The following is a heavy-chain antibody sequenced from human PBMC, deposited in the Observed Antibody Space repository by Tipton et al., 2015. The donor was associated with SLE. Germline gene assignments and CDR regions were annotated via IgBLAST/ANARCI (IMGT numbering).Heavy chain of an antibody. J-gene: IGHJ4*02. V-gene: IGHV3-9*01. CDR1: GFSFDDYA. Sequence: SLRLSCAASGFSFDDYAMHWVRQAPRKGLEWVSGISWNSDTLGYADSVKGRFTISRDNAKNSMYLQMNSLGAEDTALYYCARALSSSGGFDYWGQGNLVTVSS. CDR2: ISWNSDTL. CDR3: ARALSSSGGFDY. D-gene: IGHD6-13*01.